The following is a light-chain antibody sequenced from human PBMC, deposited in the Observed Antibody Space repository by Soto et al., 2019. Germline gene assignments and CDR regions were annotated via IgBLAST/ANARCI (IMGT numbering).Light chain of an antibody. CDR3: LEHNTYPGK. CDR1: QAIRHD. Sequence: DIQMTQSPSSLSASVGDRVTITCRASQAIRHDLGWYQQKPGKAPKLLIYAASSLDSEVPLRFSGSGSGTEFALTISSLQTEDFAAYSWLEHNTYPGKFGQGTKVVIK. V-gene: IGKV1-17*01. CDR2: AAS. J-gene: IGKJ1*01.